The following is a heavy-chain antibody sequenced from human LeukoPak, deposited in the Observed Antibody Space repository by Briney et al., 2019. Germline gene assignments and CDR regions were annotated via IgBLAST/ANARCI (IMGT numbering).Heavy chain of an antibody. CDR2: IYYNGTT. D-gene: IGHD4/OR15-4a*01. CDR3: AREDPRTKVPEGMDV. CDR1: GGSISHYY. Sequence: PSETLSLTCTVSGGSISHYYWSWIRQPPGKGLEWIGYIYYNGTTNYNPSLKSRATISVDTSKNQFSLKLNSVTAADTAVYYCAREDPRTKVPEGMDVWGQGTTVTVSS. V-gene: IGHV4-59*01. J-gene: IGHJ6*02.